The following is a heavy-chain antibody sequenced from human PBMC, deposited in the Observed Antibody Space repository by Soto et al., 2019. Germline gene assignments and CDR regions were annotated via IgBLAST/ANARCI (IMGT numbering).Heavy chain of an antibody. V-gene: IGHV3-23*01. CDR3: SIPRPVGTHWRQEILDY. D-gene: IGHD1-1*01. Sequence: GGSLRLSCAASGFTFSNDAMAWVRQAPGKGLEWVSSISGGGDKTYTADSMKGRFTISRDNSKNTLYLQINSLRAEDTAVYYCSIPRPVGTHWRQEILDYWGQGTLVTVSS. CDR1: GFTFSNDA. CDR2: ISGGGDKT. J-gene: IGHJ4*02.